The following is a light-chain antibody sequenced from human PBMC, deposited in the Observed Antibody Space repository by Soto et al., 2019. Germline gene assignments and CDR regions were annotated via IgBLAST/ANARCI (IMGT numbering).Light chain of an antibody. V-gene: IGKV1-9*01. J-gene: IGKJ5*01. CDR3: QQLNSYPIT. CDR2: AAS. Sequence: EIHLTQSGCCLSASVGDRVTITCRASQGISSYLAWYQQKPGKAPKLLIYAASTLQSGVPSRFSGSGSGTEFTLTISSLQPEDFATYYCQQLNSYPITFGQGTRLE. CDR1: QGISSY.